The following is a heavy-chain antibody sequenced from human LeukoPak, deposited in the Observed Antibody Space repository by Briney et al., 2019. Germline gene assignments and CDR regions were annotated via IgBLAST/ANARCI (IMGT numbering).Heavy chain of an antibody. D-gene: IGHD7-27*01. CDR1: GGSFSGYY. CDR2: INHSGST. Sequence: SETLSLTCAVYGGSFSGYYWSWIRQPPGKGLEWIGEINHSGSTNYNPSLKSRVTISVDTSKNQFSLKLSSVTAADTAVYYCARGGSPMIPRWGRLDGAFDIWGQGTMVTVSS. V-gene: IGHV4-34*01. J-gene: IGHJ3*02. CDR3: ARGGSPMIPRWGRLDGAFDI.